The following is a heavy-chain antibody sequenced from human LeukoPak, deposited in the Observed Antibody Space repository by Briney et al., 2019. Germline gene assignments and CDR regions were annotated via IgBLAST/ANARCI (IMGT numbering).Heavy chain of an antibody. CDR3: ARRETRHFDAFDI. D-gene: IGHD5-24*01. CDR2: INPNSGGT. Sequence: GASVKVSCKASGYTFTGYYMHWVRQAPGQGLEWMGWINPNSGGTNYAQKFQGRVTMTRDTSISTAYMELSRLRSDDTAVYYCARRETRHFDAFDIWGQGTMVTVSS. CDR1: GYTFTGYY. V-gene: IGHV1-2*02. J-gene: IGHJ3*02.